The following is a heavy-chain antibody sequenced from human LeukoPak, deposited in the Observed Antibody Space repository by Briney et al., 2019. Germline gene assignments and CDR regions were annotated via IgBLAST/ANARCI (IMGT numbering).Heavy chain of an antibody. D-gene: IGHD4-23*01. Sequence: GGSLRLSCAASGFTFSDYYMSWIRQAPGKGLEWVSYISSSGSAIYYADSVKGRFTISRDNAKNSLYLQVNSLRAEDTAVYYCAKVSGGNSDAFDIWGQGTMVTVSS. CDR1: GFTFSDYY. CDR3: AKVSGGNSDAFDI. CDR2: ISSSGSAI. J-gene: IGHJ3*02. V-gene: IGHV3-11*01.